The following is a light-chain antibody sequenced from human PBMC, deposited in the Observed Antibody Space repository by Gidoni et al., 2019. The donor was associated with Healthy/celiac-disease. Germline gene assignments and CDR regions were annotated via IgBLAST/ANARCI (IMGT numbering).Light chain of an antibody. Sequence: DIQMTQSPSSLSASVGDRVTIPCRASQRISSYFNWYQQKPGKAPKLLIYAASRSQGCVPSRFSGSGSGTDFTLTISSLQPEDFATYYCQQSYSTPLTFGGGTKVEIK. J-gene: IGKJ4*01. CDR2: AAS. V-gene: IGKV1-39*01. CDR1: QRISSY. CDR3: QQSYSTPLT.